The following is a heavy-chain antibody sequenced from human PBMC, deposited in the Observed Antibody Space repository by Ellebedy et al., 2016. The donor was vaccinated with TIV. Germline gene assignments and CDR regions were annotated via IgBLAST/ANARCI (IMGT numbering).Heavy chain of an antibody. Sequence: GGSLRLSXAASGFTFSSYSMNWVRQAPGKGLEWVSSISSGSSYIYYADSVKGRFTISRGNAKNSLFLQMTSLRAEDTAVYYCAGSSGYYYSDYWGQGTLVTVSS. CDR1: GFTFSSYS. D-gene: IGHD3-22*01. CDR3: AGSSGYYYSDY. V-gene: IGHV3-21*01. CDR2: ISSGSSYI. J-gene: IGHJ4*02.